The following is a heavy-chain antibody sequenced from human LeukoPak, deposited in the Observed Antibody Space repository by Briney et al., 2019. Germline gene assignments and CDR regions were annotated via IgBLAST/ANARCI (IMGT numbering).Heavy chain of an antibody. CDR2: IRYDGSNK. J-gene: IGHJ4*02. Sequence: PGGSLRLSCAASGFTFSNSGMHWVRQAPGKGLEWVTFIRYDGSNKYYVDSVKGRFTISRDNSKNTLYLQMNSLRAEDTAVYYRANSPGGSTGWFPDYWGQGTLVTVSS. D-gene: IGHD6-19*01. CDR3: ANSPGGSTGWFPDY. CDR1: GFTFSNSG. V-gene: IGHV3-30*02.